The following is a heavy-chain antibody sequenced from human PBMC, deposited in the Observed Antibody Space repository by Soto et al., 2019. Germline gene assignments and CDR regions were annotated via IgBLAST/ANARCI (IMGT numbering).Heavy chain of an antibody. D-gene: IGHD2-2*01. CDR2: ISGSGGST. Sequence: GGSLRLSCAASGFTFISYAMSWVLQAPWKGLEWVSAISGSGGSTYYADSVKGRFTISRDNSKNTLYLQMNSLRAEDTAVYYCAAGDIVVVPAAIPSRFDPWGQGTLVTVSS. CDR1: GFTFISYA. J-gene: IGHJ5*02. CDR3: AAGDIVVVPAAIPSRFDP. V-gene: IGHV3-23*01.